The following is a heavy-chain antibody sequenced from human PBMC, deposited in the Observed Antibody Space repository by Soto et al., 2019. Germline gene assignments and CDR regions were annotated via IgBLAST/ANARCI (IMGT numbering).Heavy chain of an antibody. CDR3: ARDGEVAGTGYNWFGP. V-gene: IGHV1-18*01. CDR2: ISAYNGNT. J-gene: IGHJ5*02. CDR1: GYTFTNFG. D-gene: IGHD6-19*01. Sequence: ASVKVSCKASGYTFTNFGISWVRQAPGQGLEWMGWISAYNGNTNYAQKLQGRVTMTTDTSTSTAYMELRSLRSDDTAVYYCARDGEVAGTGYNWFGPWGQGTLVTVSS.